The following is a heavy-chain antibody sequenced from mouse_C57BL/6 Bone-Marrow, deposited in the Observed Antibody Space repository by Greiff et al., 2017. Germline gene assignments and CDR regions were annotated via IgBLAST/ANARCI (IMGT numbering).Heavy chain of an antibody. CDR3: ATNYYGSSSPRYFGG. CDR2: IYPGSGST. D-gene: IGHD1-1*01. CDR1: GYTFPSYW. Sequence: VQLQQPGAELVKPGASVKMSCKASGYTFPSYWITWVKQRPGQGLEWIGDIYPGSGSTNYNEKFKSKATLYVDTYSSTPYMQLSSLTSEDSAVYYGATNYYGSSSPRYFGGWGTVTTFTDSS. J-gene: IGHJ1*03. V-gene: IGHV1-55*01.